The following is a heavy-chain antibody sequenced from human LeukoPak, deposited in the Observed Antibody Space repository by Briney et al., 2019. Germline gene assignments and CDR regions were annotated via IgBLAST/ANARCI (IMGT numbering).Heavy chain of an antibody. V-gene: IGHV3-23*01. CDR2: ITNSGENT. CDR1: GFSFPYG. CDR3: AKDTPGVHYDSSGYYPN. Sequence: GGSLRLSCEASGFSFPYGMSWVRQAPGKGLEWVSGITNSGENTYYADSVKGRFTISRDNSKNTLFLEMNSLRAEDTAVYYCAKDTPGVHYDSSGYYPNWGQGTLVTVSS. D-gene: IGHD3-22*01. J-gene: IGHJ4*02.